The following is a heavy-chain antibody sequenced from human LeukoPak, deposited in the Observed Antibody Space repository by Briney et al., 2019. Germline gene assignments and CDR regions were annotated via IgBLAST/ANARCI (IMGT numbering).Heavy chain of an antibody. D-gene: IGHD6-19*01. Sequence: PSETLSLTCTVSSGSLTGYYWSWIWQPPGKGLEWIAYVYATGTTNYNPSLKTRATISMDTSKNQLSLTLTSVTAADTAVYYCARVGSGGAWFDFWGQGTLVSVSS. V-gene: IGHV4-59*01. CDR2: VYATGTT. CDR1: SGSLTGYY. J-gene: IGHJ4*02. CDR3: ARVGSGGAWFDF.